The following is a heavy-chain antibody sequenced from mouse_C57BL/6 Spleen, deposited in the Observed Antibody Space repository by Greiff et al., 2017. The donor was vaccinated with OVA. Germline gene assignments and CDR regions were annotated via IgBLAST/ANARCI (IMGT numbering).Heavy chain of an antibody. D-gene: IGHD1-1*01. Sequence: QVQLQQSGAELVKPGASVKMSCKASGYTFTSYWITWVKQRPGQGLEWIGDIYPGSGSTNYNEKFKSKATLTVDTSSSTAYMQLSSLTSEDSAVYYCARWDYYGSSHYAMDYWGQGTSVTVSS. CDR1: GYTFTSYW. CDR2: IYPGSGST. J-gene: IGHJ4*01. V-gene: IGHV1-55*01. CDR3: ARWDYYGSSHYAMDY.